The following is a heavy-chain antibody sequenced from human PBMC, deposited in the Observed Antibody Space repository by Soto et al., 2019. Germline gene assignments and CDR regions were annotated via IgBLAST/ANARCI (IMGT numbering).Heavy chain of an antibody. CDR2: ISYDGSVK. D-gene: IGHD1-26*01. J-gene: IGHJ6*02. Sequence: QVQLVESGGGVVQPGRSLRLSCTASGFTFSNSGVNWVRQAPGKGLEWMTSISYDGSVKYYTDSVKGRFTISRDNSKNTLDLQMSSLRPDDTAVYYCAKAEGADSGFFQAWGPGTTVIVSS. V-gene: IGHV3-30*18. CDR1: GFTFSNSG. CDR3: AKAEGADSGFFQA.